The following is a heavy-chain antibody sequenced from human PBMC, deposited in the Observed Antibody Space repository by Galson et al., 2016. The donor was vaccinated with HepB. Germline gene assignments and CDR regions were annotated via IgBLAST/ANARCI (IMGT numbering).Heavy chain of an antibody. CDR3: ARNFLDYYYYMDV. V-gene: IGHV4-34*01. J-gene: IGHJ6*03. CDR1: GGSFSGSY. D-gene: IGHD2/OR15-2a*01. CDR2: INPSGST. Sequence: SETLSLTCTVFGGSFSGSYWNWIRQPPGKGLEWIGGINPSGSTNYNPSLKSRVTISADKSKNQFSLKLSSVTAADTAVYYCARNFLDYYYYMDVWGKGTTVTVSS.